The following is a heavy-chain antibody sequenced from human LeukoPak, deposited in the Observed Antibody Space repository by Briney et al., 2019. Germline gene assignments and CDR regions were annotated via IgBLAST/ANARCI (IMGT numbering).Heavy chain of an antibody. CDR1: GYTFTGYY. CDR2: ISAYNGNT. CDR3: AREGHPNYYYYYMDV. J-gene: IGHJ6*03. V-gene: IGHV1-18*04. Sequence: GASVKVSCKASGYTFTGYYMHWVRQAPGQGLEWMGWISAYNGNTNYAQKLQGRVTMTTDTSTSTAYMELRSLRSDDTAVYYCAREGHPNYYYYYMDVWGKGTTVTVSS.